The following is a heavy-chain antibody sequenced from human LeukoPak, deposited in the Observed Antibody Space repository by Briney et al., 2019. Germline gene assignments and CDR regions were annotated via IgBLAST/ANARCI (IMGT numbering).Heavy chain of an antibody. Sequence: ASVKVSCKASGYTFTSYGISWVRQAPGQGLEWMGWISAYNGNTNYAQKLQGRVTMTTDTSTSTAYMELRSLRSDDTAVYYCARDWPNYDFRSGYYTGERVIYYYYYGMDVWGQGTTVTVSS. J-gene: IGHJ6*02. CDR1: GYTFTSYG. CDR3: ARDWPNYDFRSGYYTGERVIYYYYYGMDV. V-gene: IGHV1-18*01. D-gene: IGHD3-3*01. CDR2: ISAYNGNT.